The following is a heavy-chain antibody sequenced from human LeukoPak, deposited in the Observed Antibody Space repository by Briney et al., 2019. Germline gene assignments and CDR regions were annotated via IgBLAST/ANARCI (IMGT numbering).Heavy chain of an antibody. Sequence: ASVKVSCKASGYTFTSYDINWVRQATGQGLEWMGWMNPNSGNTGYAQKFQGRVTMTEDTSTDTAYMELSSLRSEDTAVYYCATEGASPRGAFDIWGQGTMVTVSS. V-gene: IGHV1-8*01. CDR3: ATEGASPRGAFDI. D-gene: IGHD1-26*01. CDR1: GYTFTSYD. CDR2: MNPNSGNT. J-gene: IGHJ3*02.